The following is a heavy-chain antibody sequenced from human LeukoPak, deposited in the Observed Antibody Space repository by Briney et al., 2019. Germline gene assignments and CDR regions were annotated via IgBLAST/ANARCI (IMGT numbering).Heavy chain of an antibody. CDR2: IRSKAYGGTT. CDR1: GFTFGDYA. J-gene: IGHJ4*02. D-gene: IGHD3-3*01. Sequence: GGSLRLSCTASGFTFGDYAMSWFRQAPGKGLEWVGFIRSKAYGGTTEYAASVKGRFTISRDDSKSIAYLQMNSPKTEDTAVYYCTRALNSRITIFGVVSFYWGQGTLVTVSS. V-gene: IGHV3-49*03. CDR3: TRALNSRITIFGVVSFY.